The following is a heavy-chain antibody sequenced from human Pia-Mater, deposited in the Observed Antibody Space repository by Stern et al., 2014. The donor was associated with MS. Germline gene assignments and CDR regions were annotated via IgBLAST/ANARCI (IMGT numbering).Heavy chain of an antibody. CDR3: ARSDRLWGSFDY. D-gene: IGHD3-16*01. V-gene: IGHV4-31*03. CDR1: GGSISSTGYY. Sequence: QVQLQESGPGLVKPSQTLSLTCTVSGGSISSTGYYWSWIRQHPGKGLEWLGYIHYSGSTYYNPSLKSRGTISVDTSKNQFSLKLSFVTAADTALYYCARSDRLWGSFDYWGQGSLVTVSS. CDR2: IHYSGST. J-gene: IGHJ4*02.